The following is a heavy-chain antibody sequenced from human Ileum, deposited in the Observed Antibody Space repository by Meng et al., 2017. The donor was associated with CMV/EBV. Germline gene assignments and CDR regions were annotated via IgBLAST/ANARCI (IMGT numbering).Heavy chain of an antibody. CDR3: AANLVGYTAGDS. CDR2: IKGDGSQM. V-gene: IGHV3-7*02. J-gene: IGHJ5*02. CDR1: GFSFRDLW. D-gene: IGHD1-26*01. Sequence: GESLKISCAASGFSFRDLWMTWVRQTPGEGLEWVANIKGDGSQMAYADSVKGRFTISRDNTKTSLYLQMNSLRAEDTGVYHCAANLVGYTAGDSLGQGTVVTVSS.